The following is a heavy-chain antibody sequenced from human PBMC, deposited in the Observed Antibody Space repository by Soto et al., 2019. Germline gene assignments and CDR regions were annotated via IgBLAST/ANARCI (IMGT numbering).Heavy chain of an antibody. V-gene: IGHV4-4*02. Sequence: QVQLQESGPGLVKPSGTLSLTCAVSNGSISSSNWWSWVRQPPGKGLEWIGEMYHSGSTNYNPSLKSRVTISVDKSKNQFSLKLSSVTAADTAVYYCASAGDQNSDYFDYWGQGTLVTVSS. CDR3: ASAGDQNSDYFDY. CDR1: NGSISSSNW. D-gene: IGHD3-16*01. J-gene: IGHJ4*02. CDR2: MYHSGST.